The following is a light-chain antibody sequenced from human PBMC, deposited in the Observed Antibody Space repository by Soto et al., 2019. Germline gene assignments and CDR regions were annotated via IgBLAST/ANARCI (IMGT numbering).Light chain of an antibody. Sequence: DVQMTQSPSSLSASVGDRVSITCRASQSISTYLNWYHQKPGKAPTLLIYAASSLQSGVPSRFSGSGSGTDFTLTISSLQPEDFATYYCQQSYNTPITFGQGTRLEIK. V-gene: IGKV1-39*01. J-gene: IGKJ5*01. CDR3: QQSYNTPIT. CDR2: AAS. CDR1: QSISTY.